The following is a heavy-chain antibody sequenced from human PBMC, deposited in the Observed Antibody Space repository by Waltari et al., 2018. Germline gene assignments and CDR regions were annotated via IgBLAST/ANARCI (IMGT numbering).Heavy chain of an antibody. J-gene: IGHJ4*02. CDR2: IYHSGST. D-gene: IGHD6-19*01. Sequence: QVQLQESGPGLVKPSETLSLTCAVSGYSISSGYYWGWIRQPPGKGLEWIGSIYHSGSTYYNPSLKSRVTISVDTSKNQFSLKLSSVTAADTAVYYCVRDLIGYSSGWEGSGFDYWGQGTLVTVSS. V-gene: IGHV4-38-2*02. CDR1: GYSISSGYY. CDR3: VRDLIGYSSGWEGSGFDY.